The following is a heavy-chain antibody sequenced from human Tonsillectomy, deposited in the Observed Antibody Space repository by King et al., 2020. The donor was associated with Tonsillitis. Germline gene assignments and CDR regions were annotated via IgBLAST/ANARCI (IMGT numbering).Heavy chain of an antibody. V-gene: IGHV3-33*01. J-gene: IGHJ6*03. CDR3: ARGEVVVVDYYYMDV. D-gene: IGHD2-15*01. Sequence: VQLVESGGGVVQPGRSLRLSCAASGVTFSSYGMHWVRQAPGQGLEWVAVKWYDGSNKYYADSVKGRFTISIDNSKNTLYLQMNILRAEETAVYYCARGEVVVVDYYYMDVWGKGTTVTVSS. CDR1: GVTFSSYG. CDR2: KWYDGSNK.